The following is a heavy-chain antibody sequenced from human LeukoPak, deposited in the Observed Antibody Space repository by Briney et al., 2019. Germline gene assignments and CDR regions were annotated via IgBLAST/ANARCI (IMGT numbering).Heavy chain of an antibody. Sequence: SETLSLTCTVSGGSISSYYWSWIRQPPGKGLEWIGYFYYSGSTNYNPSLKSRVTISVDTSENQFSLKLSSVTAADTAVYYCARHLSAPRYFDYWGQGTLVTVSS. J-gene: IGHJ4*02. CDR3: ARHLSAPRYFDY. D-gene: IGHD6-6*01. CDR2: FYYSGST. V-gene: IGHV4-59*08. CDR1: GGSISSYY.